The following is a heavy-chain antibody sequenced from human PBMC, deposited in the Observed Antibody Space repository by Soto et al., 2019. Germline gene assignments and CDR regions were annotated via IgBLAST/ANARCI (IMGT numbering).Heavy chain of an antibody. V-gene: IGHV3-23*01. CDR2: ISGSGGST. Sequence: VVSVRLSCAASGFTFSSYAMSWVRQAPGKGLEWVSAISGSGGSTYYADSVKGRFTISRDNSKNTLYLQMNSLRAEDTAVYYCAPHPGYKGDYWGQGTLVTVSS. D-gene: IGHD5-18*01. CDR1: GFTFSSYA. CDR3: APHPGYKGDY. J-gene: IGHJ4*02.